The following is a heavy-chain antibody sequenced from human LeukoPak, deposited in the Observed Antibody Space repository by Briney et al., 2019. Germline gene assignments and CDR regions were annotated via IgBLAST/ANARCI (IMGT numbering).Heavy chain of an antibody. CDR3: AREDVVAAAGLNDY. CDR1: GFTFSSYA. CDR2: ISSNGGST. V-gene: IGHV3-64*01. D-gene: IGHD6-13*01. Sequence: GGSLRLSCAASGFTFSSYAMHWVRQAPGKGLEYASAISSNGGSTYYANSVKGRFTISRDNSKNTLYLQMGSLRAEDMAVYYCAREDVVAAAGLNDYWGQGTLVTVSS. J-gene: IGHJ4*02.